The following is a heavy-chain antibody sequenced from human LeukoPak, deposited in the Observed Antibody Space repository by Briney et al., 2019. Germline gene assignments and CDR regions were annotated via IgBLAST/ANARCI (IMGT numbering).Heavy chain of an antibody. CDR2: ISYDGSNK. J-gene: IGHJ1*01. V-gene: IGHV3-30*18. Sequence: PGGSLRLSCAASGFTFSSYGMHWVRQAPGKGLEWVAVISYDGSNKYYADSVNGRFTISRDNSKNTLYLQMNSLRAEDTAVYYCAKDGLATVNLYFQHWGQGTLVTVSS. CDR3: AKDGLATVNLYFQH. D-gene: IGHD4-17*01. CDR1: GFTFSSYG.